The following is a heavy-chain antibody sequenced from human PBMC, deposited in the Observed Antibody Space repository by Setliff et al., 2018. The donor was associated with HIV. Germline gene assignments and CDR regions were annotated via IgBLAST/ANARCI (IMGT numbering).Heavy chain of an antibody. CDR2: IRYDGSNK. Sequence: GGSLRLSCAASGFTFSHYGMHWVRQAPGKGLEWVAFIRYDGSNKYYAGSVKGRFTISRDNSKNTLYLQMNSLRAEDTAMYYCAKEDQRVTSVDYWGQGTPVTVSS. V-gene: IGHV3-30*02. J-gene: IGHJ4*02. CDR1: GFTFSHYG. D-gene: IGHD2-2*01. CDR3: AKEDQRVTSVDY.